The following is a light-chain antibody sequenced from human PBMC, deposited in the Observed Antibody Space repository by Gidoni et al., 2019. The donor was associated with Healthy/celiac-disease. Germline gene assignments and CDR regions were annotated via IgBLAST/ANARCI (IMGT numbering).Light chain of an antibody. J-gene: IGKJ4*01. CDR3: QQRDSTPPT. V-gene: IGKV1-39*01. Sequence: DIQLTKSPSSLSASLGDRVTITCRASQSISSYLNWYQQKPGKAPKLLIYAASSWQSGVPARFSGSGSGTDVTLTIISLQPEDFATYYCQQRDSTPPTFGGGTKVEIK. CDR1: QSISSY. CDR2: AAS.